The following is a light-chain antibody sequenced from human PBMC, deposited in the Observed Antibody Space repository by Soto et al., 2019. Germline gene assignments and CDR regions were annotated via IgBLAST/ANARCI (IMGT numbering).Light chain of an antibody. V-gene: IGKV1D-12*01. CDR2: DAS. CDR3: QQANSFPLT. J-gene: IGKJ4*01. Sequence: DIQMTQSPSSVSASVGDRVTITCRASQGINRWLAWYQQKLGKAPKLLIFDASSLQSGVPSRFGGSGSGTDFTLTISSLQPEDFATYYCQQANSFPLTFGGGTKVDIK. CDR1: QGINRW.